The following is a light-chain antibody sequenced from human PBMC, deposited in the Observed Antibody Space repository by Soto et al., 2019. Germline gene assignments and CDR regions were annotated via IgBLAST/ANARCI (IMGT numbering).Light chain of an antibody. CDR3: QQYYTTPLT. J-gene: IGKJ4*01. V-gene: IGKV4-1*01. Sequence: DIVMTQSPDSRSVSLVERASINCKSSQSVLYNSNNKNYLVWYQQKPGQPPKLLISWASTRESGVPDRFSGSGSGTDFTLTISSLQAEDVAVYYCQQYYTTPLTFGGGTKVDIK. CDR1: QSVLYNSNNKNY. CDR2: WAS.